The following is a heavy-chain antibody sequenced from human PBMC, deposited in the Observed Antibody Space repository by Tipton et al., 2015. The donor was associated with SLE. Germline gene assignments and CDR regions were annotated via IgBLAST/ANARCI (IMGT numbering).Heavy chain of an antibody. J-gene: IGHJ4*02. Sequence: TLSLTCTVSGGSISGYYCTWIRQPPGKGLEWMGYIYNSVPGNYNPSLKSRLTISVDTSKNEFSLRLKTVTAADTAVYYCARGSRVEEELQYWGQGALVTVSS. CDR3: ARGSRVEEELQY. V-gene: IGHV4-59*01. CDR1: GGSISGYY. CDR2: IYNSVPG. D-gene: IGHD1-26*01.